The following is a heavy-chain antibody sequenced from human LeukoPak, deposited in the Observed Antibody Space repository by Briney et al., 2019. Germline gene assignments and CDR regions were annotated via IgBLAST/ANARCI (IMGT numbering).Heavy chain of an antibody. Sequence: GGSLRLSCAASGFTFSSYAMHWVRQGPGKGLEWVAEMAHDGSNIYCAGSVLGRFTISRDNSKDTLHLQMNSLRLEDTAVYYCARASDRMYDEFWEGYFSSFDFWGQGTLVTVSS. V-gene: IGHV3-30-3*01. CDR3: ARASDRMYDEFWEGYFSSFDF. CDR1: GFTFSSYA. CDR2: MAHDGSNI. D-gene: IGHD3-3*01. J-gene: IGHJ4*02.